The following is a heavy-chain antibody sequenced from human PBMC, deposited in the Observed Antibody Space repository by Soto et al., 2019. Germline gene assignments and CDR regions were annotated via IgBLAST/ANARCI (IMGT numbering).Heavy chain of an antibody. CDR1: GFTFSSYE. D-gene: IGHD6-13*01. J-gene: IGHJ4*02. Sequence: GGSLRLSCAASGFTFSSYEMNWVRQAPGKGLEWVSYISSSGSTIYYADSVKGRFTISRDNAKNSLYLQMNSLRDEDTAFYYCAREASYSSSWFDYWGQGTLVTVSS. V-gene: IGHV3-48*03. CDR3: AREASYSSSWFDY. CDR2: ISSSGSTI.